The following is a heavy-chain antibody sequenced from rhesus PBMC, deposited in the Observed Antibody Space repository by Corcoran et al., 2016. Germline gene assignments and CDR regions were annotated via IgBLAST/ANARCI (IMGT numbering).Heavy chain of an antibody. V-gene: IGHV3-28*02. CDR3: AGDYDY. Sequence: EVRLVESGGGLVQPGGSLRLSCAASGFTFSDYWMHWVRQAPGKGLEWISGIDSAGSTTYYADSVKGRCTISRENARNTLHLQMDVLRAEDTAVYYCAGDYDYWGQGVLVTVSS. CDR1: GFTFSDYW. J-gene: IGHJ4*01. CDR2: IDSAGSTT.